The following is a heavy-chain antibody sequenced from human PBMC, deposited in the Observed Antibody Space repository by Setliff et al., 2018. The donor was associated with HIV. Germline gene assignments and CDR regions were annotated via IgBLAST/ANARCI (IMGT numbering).Heavy chain of an antibody. Sequence: SETLSLTCTVSGGSISSSSYYWGWIRQPPGKGLEWIGSVYYSGSTYYNPSLKSRVTISVDTSKNQFSLKLRSVTAADTAIYYCARDMTYYYDTSGSLGWFDPWGQGTLVTV. D-gene: IGHD3-22*01. CDR2: VYYSGST. CDR3: ARDMTYYYDTSGSLGWFDP. CDR1: GGSISSSSYY. J-gene: IGHJ5*02. V-gene: IGHV4-39*07.